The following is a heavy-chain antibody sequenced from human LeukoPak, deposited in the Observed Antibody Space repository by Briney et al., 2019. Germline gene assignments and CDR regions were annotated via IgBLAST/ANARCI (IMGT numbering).Heavy chain of an antibody. V-gene: IGHV3-9*01. Sequence: GGSPRLSCAASGFTFDDYAMHWVRQAPGKGLEWVSGISWNSGSIGYADSVKGRFTISRDNAKNSLYLQMNSLRAEDTALYYCAKDFDSSGYYYALFDPWGQGTLVTVSS. CDR1: GFTFDDYA. CDR3: AKDFDSSGYYYALFDP. D-gene: IGHD3-22*01. J-gene: IGHJ5*02. CDR2: ISWNSGSI.